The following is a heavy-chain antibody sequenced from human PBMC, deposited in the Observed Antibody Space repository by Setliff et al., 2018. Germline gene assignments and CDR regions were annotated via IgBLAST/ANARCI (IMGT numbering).Heavy chain of an antibody. V-gene: IGHV1-18*04. D-gene: IGHD6-19*01. Sequence: GASVKVSCKACGSSFTSYGITWVRQAPGQGLEWMGWISPHNGDTRFQQKFQGRVTVTTDTPTSTGYLELRSLTSDDTAVYYCARSPPNRGSGSGWYGDFWGRGTLVTVSS. CDR2: ISPHNGDT. J-gene: IGHJ4*02. CDR1: GSSFTSYG. CDR3: ARSPPNRGSGSGWYGDF.